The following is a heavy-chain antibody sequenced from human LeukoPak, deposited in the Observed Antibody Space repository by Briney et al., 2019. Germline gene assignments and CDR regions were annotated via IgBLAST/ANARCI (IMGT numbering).Heavy chain of an antibody. V-gene: IGHV1-69*05. CDR1: GDTFSASS. CDR3: ARDEAYRGAIIYAFVL. J-gene: IGHJ3*01. Sequence: SVKVSCKAPGDTFSASSFNWVRQAPGHGLEWMGGIIPMYGTPDYAQKFQGRVTITTDDSTSTVYMDLSRLTSEDSAIYYCARDEAYRGAIIYAFVLWGQGTVVTVTS. D-gene: IGHD3-10*01. CDR2: IIPMYGTP.